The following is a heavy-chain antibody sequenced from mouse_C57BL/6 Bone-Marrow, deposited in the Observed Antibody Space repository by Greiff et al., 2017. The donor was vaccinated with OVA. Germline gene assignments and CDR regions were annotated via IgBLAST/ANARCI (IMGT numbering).Heavy chain of an antibody. J-gene: IGHJ4*01. D-gene: IGHD4-1*01. CDR3: ARKGASGTDYAMDD. V-gene: IGHV1-50*01. CDR2: IDPSDSYT. Sequence: QVQLQQPGAELVKPGASVKLSCKASGYTFTSYWMQWVKQRPGQGLEWIGEIDPSDSYTNYNQKFKGKATLTVDTSSSTAYMQLSSLTSEDSAVYYCARKGASGTDYAMDDWGQGTSVTVSS. CDR1: GYTFTSYW.